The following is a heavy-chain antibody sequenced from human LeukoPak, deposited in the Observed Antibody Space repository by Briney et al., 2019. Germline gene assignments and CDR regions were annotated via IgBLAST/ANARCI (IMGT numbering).Heavy chain of an antibody. D-gene: IGHD2-15*01. CDR1: GFTFSDYS. V-gene: IGHV3-48*01. Sequence: AGRSLRLSCAAPGFTFSDYSMDWVRQAPGKGLERVSHISSDSSGIHYADAVKGRFTISRDNSKNTLYLQMNSLRAEDTAVYYCAKAPRYCSGGSCYSNWFDPWGQGTLVTVSS. J-gene: IGHJ5*02. CDR2: ISSDSSGI. CDR3: AKAPRYCSGGSCYSNWFDP.